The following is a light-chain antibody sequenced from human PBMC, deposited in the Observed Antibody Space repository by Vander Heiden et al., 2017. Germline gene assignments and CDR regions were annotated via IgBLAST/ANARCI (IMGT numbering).Light chain of an antibody. Sequence: QSALTQPRSVSGSPGPSVPISCTGTSSDVGGYDYNSWQQQHPGKAPKFMIYDVNKRSSGVPDRFSGSKSSNTASLTISVLQAEDEADYYCCSYAGSHTYVFGGGTNVTVL. CDR3: CSYAGSHTYV. CDR1: SSDVGGYDY. J-gene: IGLJ3*02. V-gene: IGLV2-11*01. CDR2: DVN.